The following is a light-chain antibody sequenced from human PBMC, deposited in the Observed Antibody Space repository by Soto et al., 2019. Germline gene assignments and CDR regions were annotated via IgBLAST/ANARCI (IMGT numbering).Light chain of an antibody. CDR1: SSDIGGSKY. J-gene: IGLJ1*01. CDR3: SSYTSSGTPYV. CDR2: EVT. Sequence: QSVLTQPASLSGSPGQSITISCAGTSSDIGGSKYVSWYQQHPGKAPKLIIYEVTYRPSGVSARFSGSKSGNTASLTVSGLQAEDEADYYCSSYTSSGTPYVFGTGTKVTVL. V-gene: IGLV2-14*01.